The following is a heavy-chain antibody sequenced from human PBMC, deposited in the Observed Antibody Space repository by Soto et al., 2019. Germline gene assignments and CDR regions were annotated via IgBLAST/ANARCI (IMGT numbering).Heavy chain of an antibody. V-gene: IGHV3-15*07. CDR1: GLTFSNVW. CDR3: TTDISPYFQSDY. CDR2: IKSKTDGGTT. J-gene: IGHJ4*02. Sequence: VQLVESGGGFVKPGGSLRLSCAASGLTFSNVWMNWVRQAPGKGLEWVGHIKSKTDGGTTDYAAPVKGRFTISRDDSKNTLYLQMTLLKIDATGVYYFTTDISPYFQSDYWGQRTLVTVSP. D-gene: IGHD2-21*01.